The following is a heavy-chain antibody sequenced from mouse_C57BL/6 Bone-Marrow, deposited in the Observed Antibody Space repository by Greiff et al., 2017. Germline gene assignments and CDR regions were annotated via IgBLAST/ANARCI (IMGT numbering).Heavy chain of an antibody. V-gene: IGHV1-54*01. CDR3: ARYGYYGDY. CDR2: INPGSGGT. Sequence: QVQLQQSGAELVRPGTSVKVSCKASGYAFTNYLIEWVKQRPGQGLEWIGVINPGSGGTNYNEKFKGKATLTEDKSSSTAYMQLSSLTSDDSAVYFCARYGYYGDYWGQGTSVTVSS. J-gene: IGHJ4*01. CDR1: GYAFTNYL. D-gene: IGHD1-1*01.